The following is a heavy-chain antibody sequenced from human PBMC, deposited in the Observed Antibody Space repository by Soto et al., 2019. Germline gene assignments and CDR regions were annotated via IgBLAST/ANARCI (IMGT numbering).Heavy chain of an antibody. J-gene: IGHJ4*02. CDR1: GFTFSGSA. D-gene: IGHD3-10*01. CDR3: TSTLLWFGESPGY. V-gene: IGHV3-73*02. CDR2: IRSKANSYAT. Sequence: EVQLVESGGGLVQPGGSLKLSCAASGFTFSGSAMHWVRQASGKGLEWVGRIRSKANSYATAYAASVKGRFTISRDDSKNAGYLQMNSVKTEDTAVYYCTSTLLWFGESPGYWGQGTLVTVSA.